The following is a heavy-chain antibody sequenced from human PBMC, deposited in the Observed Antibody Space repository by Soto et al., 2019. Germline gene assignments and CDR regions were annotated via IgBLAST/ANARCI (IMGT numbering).Heavy chain of an antibody. CDR3: VKDMVGISPDAFDI. CDR1: GFTFDDYV. D-gene: IGHD1-26*01. CDR2: INWNSGSI. Sequence: HPGGSLRLSCAASGFTFDDYVMHWVRQAPGKGLEWVSGINWNSGSIGYADSVEGRFTISRDNAKNFLYLQMNSLRAEDTALYYCVKDMVGISPDAFDIWGQGTMVTVSS. J-gene: IGHJ3*02. V-gene: IGHV3-9*01.